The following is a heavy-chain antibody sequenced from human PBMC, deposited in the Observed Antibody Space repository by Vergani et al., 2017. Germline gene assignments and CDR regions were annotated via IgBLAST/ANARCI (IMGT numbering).Heavy chain of an antibody. CDR1: GGSISSYY. D-gene: IGHD6-19*01. Sequence: QVQLQESGPGLVKPSETLSLTCTVSGGSISSYYWSWIRQPPGKGLEWIGYIYYSGSTNYNPSRKSRVTISVDTSKNQFSLKLSSVTAADTAVYYCAREQSEYSSGWYSYWGQGTLVTVSS. J-gene: IGHJ4*02. V-gene: IGHV4-59*01. CDR3: AREQSEYSSGWYSY. CDR2: IYYSGST.